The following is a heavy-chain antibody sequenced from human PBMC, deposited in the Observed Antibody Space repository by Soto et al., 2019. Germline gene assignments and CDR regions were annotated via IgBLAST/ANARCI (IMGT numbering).Heavy chain of an antibody. Sequence: SETLSLTWTVSGGSVSSSSFYWGWFRQPPGKGLEWIGSISYGGSTYYIPSLKSRVTMSVDTSTNQLSLNLNSVTAADTALYFCARHRRETGTYAQPLDSWGQGTLVTVSS. J-gene: IGHJ4*02. CDR2: ISYGGST. V-gene: IGHV4-39*01. CDR3: ARHRRETGTYAQPLDS. D-gene: IGHD1-1*01. CDR1: GGSVSSSSFY.